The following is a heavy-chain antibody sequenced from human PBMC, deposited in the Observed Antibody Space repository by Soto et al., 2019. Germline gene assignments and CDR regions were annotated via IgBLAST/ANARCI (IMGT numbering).Heavy chain of an antibody. Sequence: EVQLVESGGGLVQPGGSLRLSCAASAFTFGNYWMSWVRQAPGKGLECVAKIKEDGSEKYYVDSVKGRFTISRDNANNSVYRQMNSLTVEDTAMYYCARASRGTSGAIDCWGQGTLVTVSS. V-gene: IGHV3-7*04. CDR1: AFTFGNYW. CDR2: IKEDGSEK. J-gene: IGHJ4*02. D-gene: IGHD2-2*01. CDR3: ARASRGTSGAIDC.